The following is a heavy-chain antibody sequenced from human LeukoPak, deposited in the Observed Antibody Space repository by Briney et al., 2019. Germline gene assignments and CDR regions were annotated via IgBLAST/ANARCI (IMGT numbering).Heavy chain of an antibody. Sequence: PGGSLRLSCAASGFTFSSYGMHWVRQAPGKGLEWVAVISYDGSNKYYADSVKGRFTISRDNSKNTLYLQMNSLRAEDTAVYYCAKSRGYGREDYWGQGTLVTVPS. J-gene: IGHJ4*02. CDR2: ISYDGSNK. V-gene: IGHV3-30*18. D-gene: IGHD6-25*01. CDR3: AKSRGYGREDY. CDR1: GFTFSSYG.